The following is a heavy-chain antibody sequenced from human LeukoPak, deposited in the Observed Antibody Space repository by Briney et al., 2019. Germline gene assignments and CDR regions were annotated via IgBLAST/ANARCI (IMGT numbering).Heavy chain of an antibody. Sequence: GGSLRLSCAASGFIFSSYGIHWVRQAPGKGLEWVAFIRFDGSNKYYADSVKGRFTISRDNSKITLYLQMNGLRAEDTALFYCAKAVVVVPAATPFDYWGLGTLVTVSS. V-gene: IGHV3-30*02. CDR3: AKAVVVVPAATPFDY. J-gene: IGHJ4*02. CDR2: IRFDGSNK. D-gene: IGHD2-2*01. CDR1: GFIFSSYG.